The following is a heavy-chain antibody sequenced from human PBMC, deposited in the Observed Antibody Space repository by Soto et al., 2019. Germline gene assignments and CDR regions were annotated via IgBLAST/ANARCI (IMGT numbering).Heavy chain of an antibody. V-gene: IGHV3-23*01. CDR2: ISGSGGST. D-gene: IGHD1-26*01. Sequence: VRQAPGKGLEWVSAISGSGGSTYYADSVKGRFTISRDNSKNTLYLQMNSLRAEDTAVYYCAKSPRGGSYFSFDYWGQGTLVTVSS. J-gene: IGHJ4*02. CDR3: AKSPRGGSYFSFDY.